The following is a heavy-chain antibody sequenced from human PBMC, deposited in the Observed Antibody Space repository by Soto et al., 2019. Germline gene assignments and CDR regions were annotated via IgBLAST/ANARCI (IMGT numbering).Heavy chain of an antibody. D-gene: IGHD6-6*01. CDR1: GYSFISHW. V-gene: IGHV5-51*01. CDR3: PSSRPTQEF. Sequence: GESLKISCKVSGYSFISHWIGWVRQMPGKGLEWMGIIYPGDSDTRYSPSFEGQVTITADKTTTTAYLQWSSLKASDTARYSFPSSRPTQEFWGQG. CDR2: IYPGDSDT. J-gene: IGHJ4*02.